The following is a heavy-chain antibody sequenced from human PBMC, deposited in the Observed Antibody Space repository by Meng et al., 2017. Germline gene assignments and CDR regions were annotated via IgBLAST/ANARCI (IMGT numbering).Heavy chain of an antibody. Sequence: ASVKVSCKASGYTFTGYYMHWVRQAPGQGLEWMGRINPNSGGTNYAQKFQGRVTMTRDTSISTAYMELSRLRSDDTAVYYCARSYCSSTSCYGMDVWGQGTTVTAP. D-gene: IGHD2-2*01. CDR1: GYTFTGYY. CDR3: ARSYCSSTSCYGMDV. CDR2: INPNSGGT. V-gene: IGHV1-2*06. J-gene: IGHJ6*02.